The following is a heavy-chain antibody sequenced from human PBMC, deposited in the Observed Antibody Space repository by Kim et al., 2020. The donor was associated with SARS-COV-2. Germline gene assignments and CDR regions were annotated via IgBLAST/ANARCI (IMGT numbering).Heavy chain of an antibody. CDR3: AVLRGALDY. D-gene: IGHD3-10*01. Sequence: GGSLRLSCAASGFTVSSNYMNWVRQAPGKGLEWLSVINGDGSTHYADSVKGRLTISRDGSKNTLHLQMNSLRAEDTVVYYCAVLRGALDYWGQGTLVTVSS. CDR1: GFTVSSNY. CDR2: INGDGST. J-gene: IGHJ4*02. V-gene: IGHV3-53*01.